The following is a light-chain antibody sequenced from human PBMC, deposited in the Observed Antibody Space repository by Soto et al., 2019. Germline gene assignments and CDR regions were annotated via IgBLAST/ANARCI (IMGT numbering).Light chain of an antibody. CDR3: QQYGSSPRT. V-gene: IGKV3-20*01. J-gene: IGKJ1*01. Sequence: EIVMTQSPATLSVSPGERAALSCRASQSVSSKLAWYRQRPGQAPRLVIYDTSSRATGIPDRFSGSGSGTDFTLTISRLEPEDFAVYYCQQYGSSPRTFGQGTKVDNK. CDR1: QSVSSK. CDR2: DTS.